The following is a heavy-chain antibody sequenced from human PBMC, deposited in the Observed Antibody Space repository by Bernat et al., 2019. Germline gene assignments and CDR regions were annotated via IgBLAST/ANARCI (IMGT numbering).Heavy chain of an antibody. D-gene: IGHD1-7*01. J-gene: IGHJ3*02. CDR3: AQDSPINWNYVMNDAFDI. Sequence: EVQLVESGGGLVQPGGSLRLSCAASGFTFSSYAMSWVRQAPGKGLEWVSAISGSGGSTYYADSVKGRFTISRDNSKNTLYLQMNSLRAEDTAVYYCAQDSPINWNYVMNDAFDIWGQGTMVTVSS. V-gene: IGHV3-23*04. CDR1: GFTFSSYA. CDR2: ISGSGGST.